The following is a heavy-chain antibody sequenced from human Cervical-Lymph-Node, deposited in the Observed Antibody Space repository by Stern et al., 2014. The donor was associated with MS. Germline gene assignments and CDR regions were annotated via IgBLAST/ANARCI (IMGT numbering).Heavy chain of an antibody. CDR3: AREALLGGNYYALDV. CDR1: GGTFSSYT. J-gene: IGHJ6*02. D-gene: IGHD2-15*01. Sequence: QVQLVQSGAEVKKPGSSVKVSCKAFGGTFSSYTMSWVRQAPGQGLEWMGRSTPIFGTANYAQKFQDRVTITADKFTSTAYMALNSLRSEDTAVYYGAREALLGGNYYALDVWGQGTTVTVSS. V-gene: IGHV1-69*06. CDR2: STPIFGTA.